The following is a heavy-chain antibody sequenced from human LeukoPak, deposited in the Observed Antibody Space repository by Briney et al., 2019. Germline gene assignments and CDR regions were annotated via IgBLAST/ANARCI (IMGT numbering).Heavy chain of an antibody. J-gene: IGHJ6*03. CDR3: DSGDYYYMDV. Sequence: SETLSLTCAVSGGSISSSNWWSWVRQPPGKGLEWIGEIYHSGSTNYNPSLKSRVTISVDTSKNQFSLKLSSVTAADTAVYYCDSGDYYYMDVWGKGTTVTVSS. D-gene: IGHD3-10*01. CDR2: IYHSGST. CDR1: GGSISSSNW. V-gene: IGHV4-4*02.